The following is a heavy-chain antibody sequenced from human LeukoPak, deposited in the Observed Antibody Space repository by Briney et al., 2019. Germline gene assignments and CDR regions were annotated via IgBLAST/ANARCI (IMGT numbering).Heavy chain of an antibody. CDR3: ARAHLIAAAGYNWFDP. CDR2: ISPYNGNT. J-gene: IGHJ5*02. V-gene: IGHV1-18*01. D-gene: IGHD6-13*01. CDR1: GYTFTTYG. Sequence: GASVKVSCKASGYTFTTYGISWVRQATGQGLEWMGWISPYNGNTNYAQKFQGRVTMTRDTSTSTAYMELSRLRSDDTAVYYCARAHLIAAAGYNWFDPWGQGTLVTVSS.